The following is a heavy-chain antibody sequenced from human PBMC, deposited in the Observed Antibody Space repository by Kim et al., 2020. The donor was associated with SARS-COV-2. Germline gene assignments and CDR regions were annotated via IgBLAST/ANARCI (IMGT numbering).Heavy chain of an antibody. D-gene: IGHD1-26*01. CDR2: ISYDGSNK. Sequence: GGSLRLSCAASGFTFSSYAMHWVRQAPGKGLEWVAVISYDGSNKYYVDSVKGRFTISRDNSKNTLYLQMNSLRAEDTAVYYCARDLNVGATSGVAFDIWGQGTMVTVSS. J-gene: IGHJ3*02. CDR3: ARDLNVGATSGVAFDI. V-gene: IGHV3-30*04. CDR1: GFTFSSYA.